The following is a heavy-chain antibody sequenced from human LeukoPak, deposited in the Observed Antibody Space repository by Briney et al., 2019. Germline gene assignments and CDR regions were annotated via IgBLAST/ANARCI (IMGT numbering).Heavy chain of an antibody. D-gene: IGHD3-10*01. CDR1: GGSISSYY. V-gene: IGHV4-34*01. Sequence: PSETLSLTCTVSGGSISSYYWSWIRQPPGKGLEWIGEINHSGSTNYNPSLKSRVTISVDTSKNQFSLKLSSVTAADTAVYYCARRWFGYFDYWGQGTLVTVSS. CDR2: INHSGST. J-gene: IGHJ4*02. CDR3: ARRWFGYFDY.